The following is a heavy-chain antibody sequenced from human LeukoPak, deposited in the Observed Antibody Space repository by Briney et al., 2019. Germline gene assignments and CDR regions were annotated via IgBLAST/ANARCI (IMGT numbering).Heavy chain of an antibody. CDR1: GFSLSAYN. CDR2: ISSSSATI. CDR3: ARAKGDYGDYALKTPPWYYFDY. Sequence: GGSLRLSCEGSGFSLSAYNMNWVRQAPGKGLESVSYISSSSATIFYADSVKGRFTISRDNAKNSLYLQMNSLRAEDTAVYYCARAKGDYGDYALKTPPWYYFDYWGQGTLVTVSS. J-gene: IGHJ4*02. D-gene: IGHD4-17*01. V-gene: IGHV3-48*01.